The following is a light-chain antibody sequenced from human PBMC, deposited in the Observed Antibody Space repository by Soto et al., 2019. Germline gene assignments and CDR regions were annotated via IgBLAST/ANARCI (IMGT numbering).Light chain of an antibody. CDR2: AAS. J-gene: IGKJ1*01. Sequence: DFQMTQSPSSLSASVGDRVTITCRASQHIARYLNWYQQKPGKAPKFLIYAASTLQSGVPSRFSRGGSGTEFTLTIDSLQPEDFETYFCQQSFSAPWTFGQGAKVEGK. CDR1: QHIARY. V-gene: IGKV1-39*01. CDR3: QQSFSAPWT.